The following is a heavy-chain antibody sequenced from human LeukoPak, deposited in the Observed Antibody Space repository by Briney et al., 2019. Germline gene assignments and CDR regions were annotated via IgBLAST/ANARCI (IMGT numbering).Heavy chain of an antibody. J-gene: IGHJ4*02. V-gene: IGHV4-4*07. CDR1: GGSISSYY. Sequence: SETLSLTCTVSGGSISSYYWSWIRQPAGKGLEWIGRIYTSGSTNYNPSLKSRVTMPVDTSKNQFSLKLSSVTAADTAVYYCARESDILTGTYYFDYWGQGTLVTVSS. CDR3: ARESDILTGTYYFDY. D-gene: IGHD3-9*01. CDR2: IYTSGST.